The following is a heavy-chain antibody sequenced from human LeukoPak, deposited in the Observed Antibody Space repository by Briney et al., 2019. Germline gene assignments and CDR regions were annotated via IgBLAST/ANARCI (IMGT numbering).Heavy chain of an antibody. V-gene: IGHV4-31*03. D-gene: IGHD3-10*01. CDR3: ARGAEYYYGSGSPDWFDP. J-gene: IGHJ5*02. CDR2: IYYSGST. CDR1: GGSISSGGYY. Sequence: SETLSLTCTVSGGSISSGGYYWSWIRQHPGKGLEWIGYIYYSGSTYYNPSLKSRVTISVDTSKNQFSLKLSSVTAADTAVYYCARGAEYYYGSGSPDWFDPWGQGTLVTVSS.